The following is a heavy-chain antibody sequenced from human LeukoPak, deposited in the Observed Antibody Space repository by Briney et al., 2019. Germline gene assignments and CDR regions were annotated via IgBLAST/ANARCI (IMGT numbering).Heavy chain of an antibody. CDR1: GFTFGTYG. CDR2: ISYHGNSQ. V-gene: IGHV3-30*18. Sequence: GGSLRLSCAASGFTFGTYGMHWVRQAPGKGLEWVAMISYHGNSQYYADSVKGRFTISRDNSKNTLYLQMNSLRAEDTAVYYCAKDISGWYAAFDYWGQGTLVTVSS. D-gene: IGHD6-19*01. J-gene: IGHJ4*02. CDR3: AKDISGWYAAFDY.